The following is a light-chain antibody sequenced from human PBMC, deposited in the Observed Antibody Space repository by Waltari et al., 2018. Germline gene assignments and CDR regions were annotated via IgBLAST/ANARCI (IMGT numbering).Light chain of an antibody. CDR1: QSINTY. CDR2: AAS. Sequence: DIQMTQSPSSLSASVGDRVTITCRASQSINTYLSWYQQKSEKAPQLLIYAASSLQSGVPSRFSGSGSGTDFTLTITSLQPEDVATYYCQQGHSTPRTFGQGTKVEIK. J-gene: IGKJ1*01. V-gene: IGKV1-39*01. CDR3: QQGHSTPRT.